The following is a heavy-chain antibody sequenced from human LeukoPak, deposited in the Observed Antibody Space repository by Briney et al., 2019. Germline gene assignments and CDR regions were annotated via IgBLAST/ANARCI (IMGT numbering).Heavy chain of an antibody. Sequence: GGSLRLSCVASGFTFSNYWMNWVRQAPGKGLEWVANIKPDGGEQYYVDSVKGRFTISRDNADNSLYLQLSSLRAEDTAVYYFAREQRTFDYWGQGILVTVSS. CDR1: GFTFSNYW. V-gene: IGHV3-7*03. CDR3: AREQRTFDY. D-gene: IGHD5-24*01. CDR2: IKPDGGEQ. J-gene: IGHJ4*02.